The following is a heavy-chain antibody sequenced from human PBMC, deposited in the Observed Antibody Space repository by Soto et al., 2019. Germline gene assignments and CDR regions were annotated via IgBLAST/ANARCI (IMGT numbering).Heavy chain of an antibody. D-gene: IGHD2-15*01. V-gene: IGHV5-51*01. CDR2: IYPGDSDT. J-gene: IGHJ3*02. CDR1: GYSFTSYW. Sequence: ESLKISCKGSGYSFTSYWIGWVRQMPGKGLEWMGIIYPGDSDTRYSPSFQGQVTIAADKSISTAYLQWSSLKASDTAMYYCARPSRGYCSGGGCYAGAFDIWGQGTMVTVSS. CDR3: ARPSRGYCSGGGCYAGAFDI.